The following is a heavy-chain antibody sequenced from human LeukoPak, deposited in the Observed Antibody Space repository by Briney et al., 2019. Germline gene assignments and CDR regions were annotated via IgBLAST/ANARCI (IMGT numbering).Heavy chain of an antibody. CDR2: IKQDGSEK. CDR1: GFTFSSYW. Sequence: GGSLRLSCAASGFTFSSYWMSWVRQAPGKGLEWVANIKQDGSEKYYVDSVKGRLTISRDNAKNSLYLQMNSLRAEDTAVYYCARVILYGSGSYYIDYWGQGTLVTVSS. D-gene: IGHD3-10*01. J-gene: IGHJ4*02. V-gene: IGHV3-7*03. CDR3: ARVILYGSGSYYIDY.